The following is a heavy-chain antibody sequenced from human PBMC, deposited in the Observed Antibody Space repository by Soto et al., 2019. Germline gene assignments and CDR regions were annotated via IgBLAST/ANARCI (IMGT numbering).Heavy chain of an antibody. CDR3: ARDGVGLRFLKRTYHYGMDV. V-gene: IGHV1-3*01. J-gene: IGHJ6*02. D-gene: IGHD3-3*01. CDR2: INAGNGNT. Sequence: ASVKVSWKASGYTFTSYAMHWVRQAPGQRLEWMGWINAGNGNTKYSQKFQGRVTITRDTSASTAYMELSSLRSEDTAVYYCARDGVGLRFLKRTYHYGMDVWGQGTTVTVSS. CDR1: GYTFTSYA.